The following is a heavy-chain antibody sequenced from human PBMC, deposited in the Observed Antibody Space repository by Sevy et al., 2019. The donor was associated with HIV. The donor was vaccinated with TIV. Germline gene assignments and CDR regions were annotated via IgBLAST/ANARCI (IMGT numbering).Heavy chain of an antibody. CDR3: ARVGGLYGSRSYYVDY. J-gene: IGHJ4*02. Sequence: GGSLRLSCAATGFIFSTYGMHWVRQAPGKGLEWVAVIWYDGSNKYYADSVKGRFTISRDNSKNTLYLQMNSLRVDDTAVYYCARVGGLYGSRSYYVDYWGQGSLVTVSS. V-gene: IGHV3-33*01. D-gene: IGHD3-10*01. CDR2: IWYDGSNK. CDR1: GFIFSTYG.